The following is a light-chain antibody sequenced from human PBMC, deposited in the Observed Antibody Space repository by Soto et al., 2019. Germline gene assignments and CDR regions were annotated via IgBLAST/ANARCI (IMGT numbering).Light chain of an antibody. Sequence: QAVVTQPPSVSGAPGQRVTISCTGSSSNIGAGYDVHWYQQLPGTAPKLLIYGNSNRPSGVPDRFSGSKSGTSASLAITGLQAADEADYYFQSYDSSLRGVFGGGTKLTVL. CDR2: GNS. CDR1: SSNIGAGYD. V-gene: IGLV1-40*01. J-gene: IGLJ2*01. CDR3: QSYDSSLRGV.